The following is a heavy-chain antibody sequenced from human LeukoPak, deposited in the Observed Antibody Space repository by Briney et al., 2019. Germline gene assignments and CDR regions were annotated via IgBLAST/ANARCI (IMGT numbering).Heavy chain of an antibody. V-gene: IGHV3-23*01. Sequence: GGSLRLSCAASGFTFSNYAMSWVRQAPGKGLEWVSGISGNGANTYHADSMKGRFTISRDNSKNTLYVQMHSLRAEDTAVYYCSRQVLSVHDYWGQGILVTVSS. J-gene: IGHJ4*02. D-gene: IGHD2-2*01. CDR1: GFTFSNYA. CDR2: ISGNGANT. CDR3: SRQVLSVHDY.